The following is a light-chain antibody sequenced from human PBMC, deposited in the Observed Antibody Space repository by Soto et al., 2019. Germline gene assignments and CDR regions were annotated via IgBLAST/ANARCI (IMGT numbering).Light chain of an antibody. Sequence: EIVLTQSPGTLSLSPGERATLSCRASQSVSNNFLAWYQQKPGQAPRLFIYGASYRATGIADRFSGSGSGTDFTLTISRLEPEDFAVYYCHQYSNSPLTFGGGTKVDIK. CDR2: GAS. V-gene: IGKV3-20*01. J-gene: IGKJ4*01. CDR1: QSVSNNF. CDR3: HQYSNSPLT.